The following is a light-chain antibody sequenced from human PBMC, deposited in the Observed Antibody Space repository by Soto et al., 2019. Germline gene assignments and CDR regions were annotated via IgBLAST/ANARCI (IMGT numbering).Light chain of an antibody. Sequence: QSALTQPASVSGSPGQAITISFTGTSSDVGGYNYVSWYQQHPGKAPKLMIYDVSNRPSGVSNRFSGSKSGNTASLTISGLQAEDEADYYCSSYTSSSTVVFGGGTKVTAL. CDR2: DVS. CDR3: SSYTSSSTVV. J-gene: IGLJ2*01. V-gene: IGLV2-14*01. CDR1: SSDVGGYNY.